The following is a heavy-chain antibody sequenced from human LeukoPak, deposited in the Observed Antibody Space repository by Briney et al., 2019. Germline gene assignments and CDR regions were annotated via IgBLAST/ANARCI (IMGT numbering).Heavy chain of an antibody. CDR2: VHSSGSI. Sequence: SETLSLTCNVSGASIMRGNYYWGWMRQPQGKGLEWIANVHSSGSIQYNPSLKSRVTISADPSKNQFSLKLTSVTAADTAVYYCTRRTYGVEFDYWGQGSLVSVAS. D-gene: IGHD2-15*01. CDR1: GASIMRGNYY. J-gene: IGHJ4*02. V-gene: IGHV4-39*01. CDR3: TRRTYGVEFDY.